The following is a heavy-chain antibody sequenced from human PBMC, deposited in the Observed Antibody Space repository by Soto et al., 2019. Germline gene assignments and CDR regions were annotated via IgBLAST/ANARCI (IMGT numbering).Heavy chain of an antibody. J-gene: IGHJ5*02. CDR3: AKAWYSSGWYHSHWFDP. D-gene: IGHD6-19*01. Sequence: ASVKFSCTTSGYTFVDYFIHWVRQAPGQGLEWMGIISLRHHSTSYAQKFQDRLSVTRDPSSTTIYMELSSLRSEDTAVYYCAKAWYSSGWYHSHWFDPWGQGTLVTVSS. CDR2: ISLRHHST. V-gene: IGHV1-46*01. CDR1: GYTFVDYF.